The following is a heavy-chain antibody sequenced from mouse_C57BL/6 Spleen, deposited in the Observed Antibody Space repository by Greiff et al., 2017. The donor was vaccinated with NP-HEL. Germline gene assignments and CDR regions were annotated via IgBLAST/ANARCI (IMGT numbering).Heavy chain of an antibody. CDR3: ASRHYYGSSYWYFDV. CDR1: GYTFTSYW. J-gene: IGHJ1*03. V-gene: IGHV1-59*01. D-gene: IGHD1-1*01. CDR2: IDPSDSYT. Sequence: VQLQQPGAELVRPGTSVKLSCKASGYTFTSYWMHWVKQRPGQGLEWIGVIDPSDSYTNYNQKFKGKATLTVDTSSSTAYMQRSSLTSEDSAVYYCASRHYYGSSYWYFDVWGTGTTVTVSS.